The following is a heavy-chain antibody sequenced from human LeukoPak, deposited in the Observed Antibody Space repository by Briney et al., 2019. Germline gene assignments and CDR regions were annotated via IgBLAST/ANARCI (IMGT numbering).Heavy chain of an antibody. CDR3: ARDSLWFGELATRFSYYYMDV. CDR1: GYTFTSYY. Sequence: ASVTVSCKASGYTFTSYYMHWVRQAPGQGLEWMGIINPSGGSTSYAQKFQGRVTMTRDMSTSTVYMELSSLRSEDTAVYYCARDSLWFGELATRFSYYYMDVWGKGTTVTVSS. J-gene: IGHJ6*03. V-gene: IGHV1-46*01. CDR2: INPSGGST. D-gene: IGHD3-10*01.